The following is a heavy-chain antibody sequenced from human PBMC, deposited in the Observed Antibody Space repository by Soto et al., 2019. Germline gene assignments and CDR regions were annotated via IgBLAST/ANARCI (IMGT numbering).Heavy chain of an antibody. V-gene: IGHV3-23*01. D-gene: IGHD2-2*01. Sequence: PGGSLRLSCAASGFTFSNYAMSWVRQAPGKGLEWVSTSSGSGGRTDYADSVKGRFTISRDNSKNTLYLQMNRLRAEDTAVYYCAKSAASYCSSTTCYEGAFHIWGQGTMVTVSS. J-gene: IGHJ3*02. CDR1: GFTFSNYA. CDR3: AKSAASYCSSTTCYEGAFHI. CDR2: SSGSGGRT.